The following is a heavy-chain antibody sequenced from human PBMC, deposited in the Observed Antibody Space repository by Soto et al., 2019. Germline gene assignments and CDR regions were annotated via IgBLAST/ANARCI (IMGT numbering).Heavy chain of an antibody. CDR2: IIPIFGTA. V-gene: IGHV1-69*13. CDR3: ARDGGVYDYSPFDY. J-gene: IGHJ4*02. CDR1: GGTFSSYA. Sequence: RASVKVSCKASGGTFSSYAISWVRQAPGQGLEWMGGIIPIFGTADYAQKFQGRVTITADDSTSTAYMELSSLRSEDTAVYYCARDGGVYDYSPFDYWGQGTLVTVSS. D-gene: IGHD4-4*01.